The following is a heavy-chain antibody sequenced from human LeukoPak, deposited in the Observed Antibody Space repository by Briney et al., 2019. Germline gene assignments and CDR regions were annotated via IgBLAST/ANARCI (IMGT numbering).Heavy chain of an antibody. CDR2: ISGSAAST. CDR3: AKATSGGEFDY. V-gene: IGHV3-NL1*01. Sequence: GGSLRLSCAASGFTFSNYGIHWVRQAPGKGLEWVSAISGSAASTYYADSVKGRFTISRDNSKNTLYLQMNSLRAEDTAVYYCAKATSGGEFDYWGQGTLVTVSS. J-gene: IGHJ4*02. CDR1: GFTFSNYG. D-gene: IGHD3-16*01.